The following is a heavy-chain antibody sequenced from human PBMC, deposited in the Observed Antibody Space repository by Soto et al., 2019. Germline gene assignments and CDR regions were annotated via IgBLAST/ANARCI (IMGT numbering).Heavy chain of an antibody. CDR3: TKVVYHYDTSGRWGHYGMDV. D-gene: IGHD3-22*01. CDR1: GFTFSNDW. Sequence: EVQLVESGGGVVKPGGSLRLSCAASGFTFSNDWMSWVRQAPGKGLEWVGHIKSKTDGGTTDYAAPVKGRFTISRDDSKNTLYLQMNSLKTEDTAVYYCTKVVYHYDTSGRWGHYGMDVWDQGTTVTVSS. CDR2: IKSKTDGGTT. J-gene: IGHJ6*02. V-gene: IGHV3-15*01.